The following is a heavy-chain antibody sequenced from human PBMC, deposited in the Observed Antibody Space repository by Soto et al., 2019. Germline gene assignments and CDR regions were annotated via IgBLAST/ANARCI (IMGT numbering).Heavy chain of an antibody. V-gene: IGHV1-18*01. Sequence: QVLLVQSGAEVKKPGASVKVSCKASGYTFTSYGISWVRQAPGQGLEWMGWSSPYNGNTNYAQTLQGRVTMTTDTSTSTAYMELRSLRSDDTAVYYCARDPPEYSNSWQQSYMDVWGKGTTVTVSS. CDR3: ARDPPEYSNSWQQSYMDV. CDR2: SSPYNGNT. CDR1: GYTFTSYG. J-gene: IGHJ6*03. D-gene: IGHD6-13*01.